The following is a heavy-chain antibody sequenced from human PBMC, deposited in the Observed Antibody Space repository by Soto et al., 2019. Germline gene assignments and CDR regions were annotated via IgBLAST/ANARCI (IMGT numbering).Heavy chain of an antibody. V-gene: IGHV1-46*01. Sequence: ALVKVSCKASGYTFTSYYMHWARQAPGQGLEWMGIINPSGGSTSYAQKFQGRVTMTRDTSTSTVYMELNSLRAEDTAVYYCARGRLYDLWSGYYPSYYFDYWGQGTLVTVSS. CDR3: ARGRLYDLWSGYYPSYYFDY. CDR1: GYTFTSYY. D-gene: IGHD3-3*01. J-gene: IGHJ4*02. CDR2: INPSGGST.